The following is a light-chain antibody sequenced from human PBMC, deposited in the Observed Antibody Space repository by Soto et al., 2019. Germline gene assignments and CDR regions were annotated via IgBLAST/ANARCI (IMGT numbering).Light chain of an antibody. V-gene: IGKV1-12*01. Sequence: DIQMTQSPSSVSASVGDRVTITCRASQDINVWLAWYQQKPGLAPNLLIYRASSRATGIPDRFSGSGSGTDFTLTISRLEPEDFAVYYCQQYSSSPPLTFGGGTKVEIK. J-gene: IGKJ4*01. CDR3: QQYSSSPPLT. CDR1: QDINVW. CDR2: RAS.